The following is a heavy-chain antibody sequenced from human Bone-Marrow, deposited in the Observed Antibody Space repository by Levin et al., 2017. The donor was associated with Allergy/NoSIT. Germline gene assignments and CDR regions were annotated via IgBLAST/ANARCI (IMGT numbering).Heavy chain of an antibody. CDR3: AREDGYVFDY. CDR1: GGSITSGGYH. CDR2: ISYRGST. Sequence: SQTLSLTCTVSGGSITSGGYHWSWIRQHPGKDLEWIGYISYRGSTYYNPSLKSRVTLSIDTSKTQFSLKLNSLTAADTAVYFCAREDGYVFDYWGQGALVTVSS. V-gene: IGHV4-31*03. D-gene: IGHD5-24*01. J-gene: IGHJ4*02.